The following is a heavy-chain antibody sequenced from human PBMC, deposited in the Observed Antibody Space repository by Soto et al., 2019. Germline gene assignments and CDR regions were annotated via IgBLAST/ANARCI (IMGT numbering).Heavy chain of an antibody. CDR3: ARARDSSGLDAFDI. CDR1: GFTFSSYS. D-gene: IGHD6-19*01. CDR2: ISSSSSYI. V-gene: IGHV3-21*01. Sequence: PGGSLRLSCAASGFTFSSYSMNWVRQAPGKGLEWVSSISSSSSYIYYADSVKGRFTISRDNAKSSLYLQMNSLRAEDTAVYYCARARDSSGLDAFDIWGQGTMVTVSS. J-gene: IGHJ3*02.